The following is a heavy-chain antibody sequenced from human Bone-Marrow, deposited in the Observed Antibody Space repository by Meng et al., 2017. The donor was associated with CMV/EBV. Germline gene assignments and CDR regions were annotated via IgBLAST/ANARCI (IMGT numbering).Heavy chain of an antibody. V-gene: IGHV1-69*10. CDR3: ARVDDFWSGYYAPWGWFDP. Sequence: SVQVSCKASGGTFSSYAISWVRQAPGQGLEWMGGIIPILGIANYAQKFQGRVTITADKSTSTAYMERSSQRSEDTAVYYCARVDDFWSGYYAPWGWFDPWGQGTLVTVSS. D-gene: IGHD3-3*01. CDR2: IIPILGIA. J-gene: IGHJ5*02. CDR1: GGTFSSYA.